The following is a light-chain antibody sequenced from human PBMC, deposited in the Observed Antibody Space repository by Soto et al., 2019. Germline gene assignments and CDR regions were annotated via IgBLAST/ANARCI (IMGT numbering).Light chain of an antibody. CDR3: ATWDTGLSAGV. CDR1: SSNIGNND. Sequence: QSVLTQPPSVSAAPGQKVSISCSGSSSNIGNNDVSWYQQLPGTAPKLLIYDNDKRPSGIPDRFSGSKSGTSATLGITGLQAGDEADYYCATWDTGLSAGVFGTGTKLTVL. CDR2: DND. V-gene: IGLV1-51*01. J-gene: IGLJ1*01.